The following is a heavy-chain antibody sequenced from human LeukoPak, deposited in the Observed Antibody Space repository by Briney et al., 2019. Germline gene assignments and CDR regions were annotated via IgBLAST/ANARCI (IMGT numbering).Heavy chain of an antibody. J-gene: IGHJ5*02. CDR3: ARGMSSWYASGWFDP. Sequence: GASVKVSCKASGYTFTSYGISWVRQAPGQGLEWMGWISAYNGNTNYAQKLQGRVTMTTDTSTSTAYMELRSLRSDDTAVYYCARGMSSWYASGWFDPWGQGTLVTVSS. CDR1: GYTFTSYG. CDR2: ISAYNGNT. V-gene: IGHV1-18*01. D-gene: IGHD6-13*01.